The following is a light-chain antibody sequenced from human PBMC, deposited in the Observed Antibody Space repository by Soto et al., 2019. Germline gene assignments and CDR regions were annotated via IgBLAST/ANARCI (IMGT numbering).Light chain of an antibody. CDR2: GAS. J-gene: IGKJ1*01. Sequence: EIVLTQSPGTLSLSPGERATLSCRASQSVRSNYLAWYQQKPGQAPRLLIYGASSRATGIPVRFSGSGSGTDFTLTINSLEPEDSAVYYCQQYGSSFRTFGQGTKVDIK. V-gene: IGKV3-20*01. CDR1: QSVRSNY. CDR3: QQYGSSFRT.